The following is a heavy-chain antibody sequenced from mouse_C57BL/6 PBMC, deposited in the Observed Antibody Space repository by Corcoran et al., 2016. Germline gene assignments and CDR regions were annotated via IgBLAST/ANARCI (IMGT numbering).Heavy chain of an antibody. CDR2: INPNNGGT. J-gene: IGHJ4*01. D-gene: IGHD3-2*02. V-gene: IGHV1-26*01. CDR1: GYTFTDYY. CDR3: ARWDSSGYGAMDY. Sequence: EVQLQQSGPELVKPGASVKISCKASGYTFTDYYMNWVKQSHGKSLEWIGDINPNNGGTSYNQKFKGKATLTVDKSSSTAYMELRSLTSEDSAVYYCARWDSSGYGAMDYWGQGTSVTVSS.